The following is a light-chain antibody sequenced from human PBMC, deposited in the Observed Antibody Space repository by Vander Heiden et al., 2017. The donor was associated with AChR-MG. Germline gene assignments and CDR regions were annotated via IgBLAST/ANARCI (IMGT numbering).Light chain of an antibody. Sequence: DIVMTQSPLSLPVTPGEPASISCRSSQSLLHFNGYNYVDWDVQKPGKSPQLLIYLGSNRDSGVPERFSGSGSGADFTLKISRVEAEDVGVYYCMQALQTPYTFGPGTQLEI. CDR3: MQALQTPYT. J-gene: IGKJ2*01. V-gene: IGKV2-28*01. CDR1: QSLLHFNGYNY. CDR2: LGS.